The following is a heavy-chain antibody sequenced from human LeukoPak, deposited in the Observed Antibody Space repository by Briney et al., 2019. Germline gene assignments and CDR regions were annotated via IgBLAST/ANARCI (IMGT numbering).Heavy chain of an antibody. CDR3: ARAPYYDSSGYHYYYYMDV. Sequence: SETLSLTCTVSGGSISSSSYYWGWIRQPPGKGLEWIGSIYYSGSTYYNPSLKSRVTISVDTSKNQFSLKLSSVTAADTAVYYCARAPYYDSSGYHYYYYMDVWGKGTTVTISS. J-gene: IGHJ6*03. CDR1: GGSISSSSYY. D-gene: IGHD3-22*01. V-gene: IGHV4-39*01. CDR2: IYYSGST.